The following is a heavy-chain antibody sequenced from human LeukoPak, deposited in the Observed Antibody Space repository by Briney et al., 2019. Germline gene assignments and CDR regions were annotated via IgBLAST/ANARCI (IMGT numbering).Heavy chain of an antibody. Sequence: ASVKVSCKASGYTFTSHGISWMRQAPGQGLEWMGWISAYNGNTNYAQKLQGRVTMTTDTSTSTAYMELRSLRSDDTAVYYCARVVSGWYGRGMDYWGQGTLVTVSS. CDR3: ARVVSGWYGRGMDY. CDR2: ISAYNGNT. V-gene: IGHV1-18*01. D-gene: IGHD6-19*01. J-gene: IGHJ4*02. CDR1: GYTFTSHG.